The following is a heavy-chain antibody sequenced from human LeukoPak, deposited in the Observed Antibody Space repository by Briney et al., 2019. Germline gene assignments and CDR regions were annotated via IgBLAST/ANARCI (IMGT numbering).Heavy chain of an antibody. V-gene: IGHV3-30*18. CDR3: AKDRQGYSYGYYFDY. CDR2: ISYDGSNK. CDR1: GFTFSSYG. Sequence: GGSLRLSCAASGFTFSSYGMHWVRQAPGKGLEWVAVISYDGSNKYYADSVKGRFTISRDNSKNTLYLQMNSLRAEDTAVYYCAKDRQGYSYGYYFDYWGQGTLVTVSS. J-gene: IGHJ4*02. D-gene: IGHD5-18*01.